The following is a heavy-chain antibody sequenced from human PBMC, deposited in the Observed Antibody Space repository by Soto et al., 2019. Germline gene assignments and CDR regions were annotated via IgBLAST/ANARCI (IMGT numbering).Heavy chain of an antibody. Sequence: SVKGYFNASGGTFSSDAISWVRQAPGQVLDWMGGIIPIFGTENHAQKFQGRVTITADESTSTAYMELSSLRSEDKAVYYFATGAHDRSGYFSSSYEYWGHGALDSVSS. D-gene: IGHD3-22*01. V-gene: IGHV1-69*13. CDR3: ATGAHDRSGYFSSSYEY. J-gene: IGHJ4*01. CDR1: GGTFSSDA. CDR2: IIPIFGTE.